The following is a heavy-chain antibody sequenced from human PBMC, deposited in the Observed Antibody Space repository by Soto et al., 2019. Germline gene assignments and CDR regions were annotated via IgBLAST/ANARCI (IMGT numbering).Heavy chain of an antibody. CDR1: GFTFSSYG. D-gene: IGHD3-9*01. J-gene: IGHJ6*02. Sequence: QVQLVESGGGVVQPGRYLRLSCVASGFTFSSYGMHWVRQAPGKGLEWVTLLSNDGSNEYYADSVKGRFTISRDNSKNTLYLQMNSLRAEDTAVYYCAKDLRRAFYGMDVWGQGTTVTVSS. CDR3: AKDLRRAFYGMDV. CDR2: LSNDGSNE. V-gene: IGHV3-30*18.